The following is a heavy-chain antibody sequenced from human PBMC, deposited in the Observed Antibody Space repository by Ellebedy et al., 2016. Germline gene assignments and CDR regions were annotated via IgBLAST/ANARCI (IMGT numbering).Heavy chain of an antibody. D-gene: IGHD7-27*01. CDR2: IYYSGST. Sequence: SETLSLXXTVSGGSISSGDYYWSWIRQPPGKGLEWIGYIYYSGSTYYNPSLKSRVTISVDTSKNQFSLKLSSVTAADTAVYYCARVLLGIGGSDAFDIWGQGTMVTVSS. CDR1: GGSISSGDYY. J-gene: IGHJ3*02. CDR3: ARVLLGIGGSDAFDI. V-gene: IGHV4-30-4*01.